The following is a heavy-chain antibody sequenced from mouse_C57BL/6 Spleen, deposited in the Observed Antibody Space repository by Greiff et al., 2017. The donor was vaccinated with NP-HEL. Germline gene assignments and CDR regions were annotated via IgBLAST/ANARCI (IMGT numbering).Heavy chain of an antibody. D-gene: IGHD3-2*02. J-gene: IGHJ1*03. CDR3: ARQDPGYFDV. CDR2: ISGGGGNT. V-gene: IGHV5-9*01. Sequence: DVKLVESGGGLVKPGGSLKLSCAASGFTFSSYTMSWVRQTPEKRLEWVATISGGGGNTYYPDSVKGRFTISRDNAKNTLYLQMSSLRSEDTALYYCARQDPGYFDVWGTGTTVTVSS. CDR1: GFTFSSYT.